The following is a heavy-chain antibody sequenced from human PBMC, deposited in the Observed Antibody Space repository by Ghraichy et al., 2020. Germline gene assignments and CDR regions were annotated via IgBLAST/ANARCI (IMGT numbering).Heavy chain of an antibody. CDR1: GFTFSNYL. CDR3: AKGLIYDFWSGYYDGFDY. J-gene: IGHJ4*02. D-gene: IGHD3-3*01. Sequence: GGSLRLSCAASGFTFSNYLMSWVRQAPGKGLEWVSAISGDGGSTYDADSVRGRFTISRDNSKNTLYLQMNSLRAEDMAVYYCAKGLIYDFWSGYYDGFDYWGQGTLVTVSS. CDR2: ISGDGGST. V-gene: IGHV3-23*01.